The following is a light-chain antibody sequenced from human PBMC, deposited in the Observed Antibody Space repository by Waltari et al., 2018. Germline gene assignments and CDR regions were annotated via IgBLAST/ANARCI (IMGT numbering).Light chain of an antibody. CDR1: QTISSW. V-gene: IGKV1-5*03. CDR3: QQYNSYSIT. J-gene: IGKJ5*01. Sequence: DIQMTQSPSTLSASVGDRVIITCRASQTISSWLAWYQQQPGKAPRLLIYRASTLESGVPSRFSGSGSGTEFTLTISSLQPDDFATYYCQQYNSYSITFGQGTRLEIK. CDR2: RAS.